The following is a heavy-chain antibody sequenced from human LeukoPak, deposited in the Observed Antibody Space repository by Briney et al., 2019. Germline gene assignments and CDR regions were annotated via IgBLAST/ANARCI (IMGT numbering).Heavy chain of an antibody. CDR1: GFSFGSYW. Sequence: GGSLRLSCAASGFSFGSYWMSWVRQAPGEGLEWVANIKQEGSEKFYVDSVKGRFAISRDNAKNSLYLQMNSLRAEDTGIYYCARENRDGYNPYNWFDPWGQGTLVTVSS. CDR2: IKQEGSEK. V-gene: IGHV3-7*01. CDR3: ARENRDGYNPYNWFDP. J-gene: IGHJ5*02. D-gene: IGHD5-24*01.